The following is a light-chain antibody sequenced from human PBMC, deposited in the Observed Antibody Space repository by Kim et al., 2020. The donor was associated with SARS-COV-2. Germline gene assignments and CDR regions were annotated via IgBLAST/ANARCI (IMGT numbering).Light chain of an antibody. CDR1: QSVSSSY. CDR3: QQYGSSYT. CDR2: GAS. J-gene: IGKJ2*01. V-gene: IGKV3-20*01. Sequence: SLSPGERATLSCRASQSVSSSYLAWYQQKPGQAPRLLIYGASSSATGIPDRFSGSGSGTDFTLTISRLEPEDFAVYYCQQYGSSYTFGQGTKLEI.